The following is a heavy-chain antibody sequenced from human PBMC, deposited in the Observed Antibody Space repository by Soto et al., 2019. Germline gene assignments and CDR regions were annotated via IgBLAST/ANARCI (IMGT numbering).Heavy chain of an antibody. CDR3: ARSLPWFDP. CDR1: GYTFTSYT. Sequence: QVRLVHSETEVKKPGASVNVSCKDSGYTFTSYTISWVRQAPGQGLEWMGWISANNGNTEFAQKFQDRLTMIADTTTSTAYLELRNLRPDDTAVYYCARSLPWFDPWGQGTLVAVSS. CDR2: ISANNGNT. J-gene: IGHJ5*02. V-gene: IGHV1-18*01.